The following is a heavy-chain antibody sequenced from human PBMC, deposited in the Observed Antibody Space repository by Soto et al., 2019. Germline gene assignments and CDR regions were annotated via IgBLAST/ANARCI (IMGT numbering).Heavy chain of an antibody. J-gene: IGHJ6*02. CDR2: IVPILGTP. Sequence: QVKLVQSGAEVRKPGSSVKVSCKASGGAFSTYAMSWMRRAPGQGLEWMGGIVPILGTPSYGQKFQGRVSITADESTSTAYMELSSLRSDDTAVYYCARERLAGRPNSYYYYYAMDVWGQGTTVTVSS. CDR3: ARERLAGRPNSYYYYYAMDV. V-gene: IGHV1-69*01. CDR1: GGAFSTYA.